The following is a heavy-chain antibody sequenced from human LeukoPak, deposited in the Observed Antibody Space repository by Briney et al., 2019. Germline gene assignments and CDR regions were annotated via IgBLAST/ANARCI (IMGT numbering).Heavy chain of an antibody. D-gene: IGHD3-10*01. CDR3: ARHSLVFYGSGSYFLNSMDV. V-gene: IGHV4-59*08. J-gene: IGHJ6*02. CDR1: GGSISSHD. CDR2: IYDSGLT. Sequence: SETLSLTFTVSGGSISSHDWSWIRQSPGKGLEWIGNIYDSGLTSYNASLKSRVTISLDTSQTQCSLNLSSVTAADTAVYYCARHSLVFYGSGSYFLNSMDVWGQGTTVTVSS.